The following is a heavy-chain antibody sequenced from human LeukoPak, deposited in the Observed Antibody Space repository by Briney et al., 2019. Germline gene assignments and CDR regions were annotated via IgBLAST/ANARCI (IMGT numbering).Heavy chain of an antibody. J-gene: IGHJ5*02. V-gene: IGHV3-23*01. Sequence: SGGSLRLSCAASGFTFSNSDMSWVRQAPGKGLEWVSAIGGSGSSTFYADSVKGRFTVSRDNSKNTLYLQVSSLRAEDTAVYYCAKSRLTPHPWGQGTLVTVSS. D-gene: IGHD1-14*01. CDR3: AKSRLTPHP. CDR2: IGGSGSST. CDR1: GFTFSNSD.